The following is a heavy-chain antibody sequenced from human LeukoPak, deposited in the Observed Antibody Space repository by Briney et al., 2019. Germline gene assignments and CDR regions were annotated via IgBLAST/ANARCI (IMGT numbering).Heavy chain of an antibody. Sequence: GASVKVSCKASGYTFTSYDINWVRQATGQGLEWMGWMNPNSGGTNYAQKFQGRVTMTRDTSISTAYMELSRLRSDDTAVYYCARVLWFGESFFDYWGQGTLVTVSS. D-gene: IGHD3-10*01. CDR2: MNPNSGGT. CDR3: ARVLWFGESFFDY. J-gene: IGHJ4*02. CDR1: GYTFTSYD. V-gene: IGHV1-2*02.